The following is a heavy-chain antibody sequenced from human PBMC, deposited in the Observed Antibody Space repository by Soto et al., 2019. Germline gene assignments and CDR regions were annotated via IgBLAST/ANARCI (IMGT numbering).Heavy chain of an antibody. CDR3: ARDRDSGSYHHYYYYYGMDV. Sequence: ASVKVSCKASGGTFSSYAISWVRQAPGQGLEWMGGIIPIFGTANYAQKFQGRVTITADESTSTAYMELSSLRSEDTAVYYCARDRDSGSYHHYYYYYGMDVWGQGTTVTVSS. V-gene: IGHV1-69*13. D-gene: IGHD1-26*01. CDR1: GGTFSSYA. CDR2: IIPIFGTA. J-gene: IGHJ6*02.